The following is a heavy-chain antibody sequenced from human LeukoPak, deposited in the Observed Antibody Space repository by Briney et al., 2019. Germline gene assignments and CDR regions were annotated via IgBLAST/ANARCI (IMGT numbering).Heavy chain of an antibody. D-gene: IGHD3-3*01. Sequence: GRSLRLSCAASGFTFSSYAMHWVRQAPGKGLEWVAVISYDGSNKYYADSVKGRFTISRDNSKNTLYLQMNSLRAEDTAVYYCARDAWYYDFWRRDYHYYYMDVWGKETTVTVSS. CDR1: GFTFSSYA. J-gene: IGHJ6*03. V-gene: IGHV3-30*01. CDR2: ISYDGSNK. CDR3: ARDAWYYDFWRRDYHYYYMDV.